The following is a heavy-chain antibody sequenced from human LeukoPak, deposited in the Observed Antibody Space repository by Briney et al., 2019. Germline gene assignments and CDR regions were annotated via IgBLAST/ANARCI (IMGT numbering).Heavy chain of an antibody. CDR1: GYTLTSYG. CDR3: AREDYGGNSVDY. V-gene: IGHV1-18*01. J-gene: IGHJ4*02. D-gene: IGHD4-23*01. Sequence: ASVKVSCKDSGYTLTSYGISWVRQAPGQGLEWMGWISAYNGNTNYAQKLQGRVTMTTDTSTSTAYMELRSLRSDDTAVYYCAREDYGGNSVDYWGQGTLVTVSS. CDR2: ISAYNGNT.